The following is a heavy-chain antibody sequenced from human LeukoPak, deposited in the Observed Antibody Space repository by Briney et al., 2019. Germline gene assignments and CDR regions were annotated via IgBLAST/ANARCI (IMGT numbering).Heavy chain of an antibody. CDR2: IYYSGST. V-gene: IGHV4-61*01. CDR1: GGSVSRGSYY. J-gene: IGHJ3*02. Sequence: PSETLSLTCTVSGGSVSRGSYYWSWIRQPPGKGLEWIGYIYYSGSTNYNPSLKSRVTISVDTPKNQFSLKLSSVTAADTAVYYCARDLGMVLLTEAFDIWGQGTMVTVSS. D-gene: IGHD7-27*01. CDR3: ARDLGMVLLTEAFDI.